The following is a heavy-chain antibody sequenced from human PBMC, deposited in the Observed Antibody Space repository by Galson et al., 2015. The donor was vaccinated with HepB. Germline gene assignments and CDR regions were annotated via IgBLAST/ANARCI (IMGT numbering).Heavy chain of an antibody. V-gene: IGHV4-34*01. CDR2: INHSGST. CDR1: GGSFSGYY. J-gene: IGHJ6*02. Sequence: LTCAVYGGSFSGYYWSWIHQPPEKGLEWIGEINHSGSTNYNPSLKSRVTISVDTSKNQFSLKLTSVTAADTAVYYCARPRITMVRGAVDVWGQGTTVTVSS. D-gene: IGHD3-10*01. CDR3: ARPRITMVRGAVDV.